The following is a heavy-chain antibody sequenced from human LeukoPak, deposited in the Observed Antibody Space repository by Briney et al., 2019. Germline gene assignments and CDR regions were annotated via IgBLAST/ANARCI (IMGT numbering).Heavy chain of an antibody. CDR2: ISAYNGNT. CDR3: ARDPQQLVGATGGGFDY. CDR1: GYTFTSYG. D-gene: IGHD1-26*01. J-gene: IGHJ4*02. V-gene: IGHV1-18*01. Sequence: ASVKVSCKASGYTFTSYGISWVRQAPGQGLEWMGWISAYNGNTNYAQKLQGRVTMTTDTSTNTAYMELRSLRSDDTAVYYCARDPQQLVGATGGGFDYWGLGTLVTVSS.